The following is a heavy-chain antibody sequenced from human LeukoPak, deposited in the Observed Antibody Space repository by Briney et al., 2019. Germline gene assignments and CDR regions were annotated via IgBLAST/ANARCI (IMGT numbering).Heavy chain of an antibody. CDR2: INPSGGST. V-gene: IGHV1-46*01. CDR1: GYTFTSYY. Sequence: GASVKVSCKASGYTFTSYYMHWVRQAPGQGLEWMGIINPSGGSTSYAQKFQGRVTITRDMSTSTAYMELSSLRSEDTAVYYCAAVGYSRSSGDDYWGQGTLVTVSS. J-gene: IGHJ4*02. CDR3: AAVGYSRSSGDDY. D-gene: IGHD6-6*01.